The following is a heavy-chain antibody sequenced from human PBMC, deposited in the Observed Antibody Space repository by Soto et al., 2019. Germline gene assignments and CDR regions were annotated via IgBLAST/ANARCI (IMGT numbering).Heavy chain of an antibody. J-gene: IGHJ5*02. CDR3: ASSYYDSSGDMSWFDP. CDR1: GGSFSGYY. Sequence: LSLTCAVYGGSFSGYYWSWIRQPPGKGLEWIGEINHSGSTNYNPSLKSRVTISVDTSKNQFSLKLSSVTAADTAVYYCASSYYDSSGDMSWFDPWGQGTLVTVSS. D-gene: IGHD3-22*01. CDR2: INHSGST. V-gene: IGHV4-34*01.